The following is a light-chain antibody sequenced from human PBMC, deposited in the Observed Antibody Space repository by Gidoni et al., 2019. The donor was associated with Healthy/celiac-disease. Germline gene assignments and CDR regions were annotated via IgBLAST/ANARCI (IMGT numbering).Light chain of an antibody. J-gene: IGKJ1*01. CDR3: QQYDNLPWT. CDR1: QDISNY. V-gene: IGKV1-33*01. CDR2: AAS. Sequence: DIQMNQSPYSLSASVGDRVNITCQASQDISNYLNWYQQKTGKAPKLLIYAASNLETVVPSRFSGSGSGTDFPFTSSSLQPEDIATYYCQQYDNLPWTFGQGTKVEIK.